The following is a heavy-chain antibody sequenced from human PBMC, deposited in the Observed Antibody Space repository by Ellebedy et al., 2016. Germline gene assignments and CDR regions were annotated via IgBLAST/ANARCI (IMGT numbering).Heavy chain of an antibody. J-gene: IGHJ4*02. Sequence: GGSLRLSCAASGFTFSDYYMSWIRQAPGKGLEWVSYISSSGSTIYYADSVKGRFTISRDDAKNSLYLQMNSLRAEDTAVYYCARDPMIWIFDYWGQGTLVTVSS. D-gene: IGHD3-22*01. CDR2: ISSSGSTI. V-gene: IGHV3-11*04. CDR3: ARDPMIWIFDY. CDR1: GFTFSDYY.